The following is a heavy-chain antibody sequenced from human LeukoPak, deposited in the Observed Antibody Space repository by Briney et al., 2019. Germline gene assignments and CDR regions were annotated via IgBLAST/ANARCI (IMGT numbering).Heavy chain of an antibody. D-gene: IGHD1-26*01. CDR2: IIPIFDTA. Sequence: SVKVSCKASGGTFSSYSISWVRQAPRQGLEWMGGIIPIFDTADYAQKFQGRVTITADESTSTAYMELSSLRSEDTAVFYCARISLGAIWGYYYGMDVWGQGTTVTVSS. V-gene: IGHV1-69*13. CDR3: ARISLGAIWGYYYGMDV. CDR1: GGTFSSYS. J-gene: IGHJ6*02.